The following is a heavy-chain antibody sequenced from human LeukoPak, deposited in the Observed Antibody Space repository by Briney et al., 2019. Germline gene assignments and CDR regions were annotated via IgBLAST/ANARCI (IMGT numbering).Heavy chain of an antibody. D-gene: IGHD4-17*01. J-gene: IGHJ4*02. CDR3: AKEDDYGDYSFDY. CDR2: ISAGGSST. Sequence: GGSLRLSCAASGFTFGSFPMSWVRQAPGKGLEWVSHISAGGSSTYYADSVKGRFTISRDNSKNTLYLQMNSLRAEDTAVYYCAKEDDYGDYSFDYWGQGTLVTVSS. CDR1: GFTFGSFP. V-gene: IGHV3-23*01.